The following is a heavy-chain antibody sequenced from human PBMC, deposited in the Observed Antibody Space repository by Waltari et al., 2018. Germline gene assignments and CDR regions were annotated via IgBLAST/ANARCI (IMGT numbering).Heavy chain of an antibody. D-gene: IGHD3-16*01. CDR1: GFTFSSYW. J-gene: IGHJ3*02. CDR3: ARDLNDYIWGIFPYAFDI. CDR2: IKQDGSEK. Sequence: EVQLVESGGGLVQPGGSLRLSCAASGFTFSSYWMSWVRQAPGKGLEWVANIKQDGSEKYYVDSVKGRFTISRDNAKNSLYLQMNSLRAEDTAVYYCARDLNDYIWGIFPYAFDIWGQGTMVTVSS. V-gene: IGHV3-7*01.